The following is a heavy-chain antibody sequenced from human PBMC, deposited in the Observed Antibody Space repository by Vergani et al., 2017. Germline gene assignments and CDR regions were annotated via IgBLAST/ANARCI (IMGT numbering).Heavy chain of an antibody. CDR1: GFTFNHYA. CDR3: AKANPRNSGYDYLYYYHAMDV. CDR2: ISGSGGST. D-gene: IGHD5-12*01. J-gene: IGHJ6*02. V-gene: IGHV3-23*01. Sequence: EVQLLESGGDLVQPGGYLRLSCAASGFTFNHYAMNWVRQAPGKGLEWVSGISGSGGSTYYAGSVKGRFTISRDSSKNTLYLQMNSLSAGDTAVYYCAKANPRNSGYDYLYYYHAMDVGGQGTTVTVSS.